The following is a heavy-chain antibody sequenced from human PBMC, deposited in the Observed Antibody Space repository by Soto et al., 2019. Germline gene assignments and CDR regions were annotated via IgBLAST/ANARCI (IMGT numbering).Heavy chain of an antibody. CDR3: ARLGNWNQRPFDY. V-gene: IGHV5-10-1*01. CDR2: IEPSDSYT. Sequence: PGESLMLSCKGSGYSFTSYWISWVRQMPGKGLEWMGRIEPSDSYTNYSPSFQGHVTISADKSISTSYLQWSSLKASDTAMYYCARLGNWNQRPFDYWGQGTLVTVSS. J-gene: IGHJ4*02. D-gene: IGHD1-1*01. CDR1: GYSFTSYW.